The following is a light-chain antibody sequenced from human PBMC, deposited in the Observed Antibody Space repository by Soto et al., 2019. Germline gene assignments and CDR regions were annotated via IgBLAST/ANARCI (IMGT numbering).Light chain of an antibody. CDR3: QQASSFPLT. J-gene: IGKJ5*01. Sequence: DIQMTQSPSTLSASVGDRVTITCLASQSISSWLAWYQQKPGKAPKLLIYDASSLQSGVPSRFSGSASGTYFTLTISSLQPEDFATYYCQQASSFPLTFGQGTRLEIK. CDR2: DAS. V-gene: IGKV1-12*01. CDR1: QSISSW.